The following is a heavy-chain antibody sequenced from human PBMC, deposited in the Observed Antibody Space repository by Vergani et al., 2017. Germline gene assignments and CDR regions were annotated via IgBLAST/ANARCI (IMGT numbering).Heavy chain of an antibody. CDR2: IHPADSDT. J-gene: IGHJ4*02. CDR1: GYSFTNYW. CDR3: ARVYGRGSSGSKYFDY. D-gene: IGHD1-26*01. V-gene: IGHV5-51*01. Sequence: EVQLVQSGAEVKKPGESLKISCQISGYSFTNYWIGWVRQLPGKGLEWMGIIHPADSDTRYSPCFQGQVTISADKSTSTCYLQQSSLRAADSAMYYCARVYGRGSSGSKYFDYWGQGTLVTVSS.